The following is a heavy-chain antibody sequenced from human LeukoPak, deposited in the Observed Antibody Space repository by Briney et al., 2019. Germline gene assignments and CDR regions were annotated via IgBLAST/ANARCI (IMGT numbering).Heavy chain of an antibody. V-gene: IGHV1-46*01. D-gene: IGHD3-22*01. CDR2: INPSGGST. Sequence: ASVKVSCKASRYTFTSYYMHWVRQAPGQGLEWMGIINPSGGSTSYAQKFQGRVTMTRDTSTSTVYMELSSLRSEDTAVYYCARETPFYDSSGYRGDFDYWGQGTLVTVSS. CDR3: ARETPFYDSSGYRGDFDY. CDR1: RYTFTSYY. J-gene: IGHJ4*02.